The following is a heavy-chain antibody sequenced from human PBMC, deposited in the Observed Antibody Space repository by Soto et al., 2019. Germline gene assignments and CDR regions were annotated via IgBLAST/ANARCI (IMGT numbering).Heavy chain of an antibody. CDR3: AGVRSTAGYYYYGMDV. D-gene: IGHD6-13*01. V-gene: IGHV4-4*07. J-gene: IGHJ6*02. CDR1: GGSISSYY. CDR2: IYTSGST. Sequence: SSETLSLTCTVSGGSISSYYWSWIRQPAGKGLEWIGRIYTSGSTNYNPSLKSRVTMSVDTSKNQFSLKLSSVTAADTAVYYCAGVRSTAGYYYYGMDVWGQGTTVTVSS.